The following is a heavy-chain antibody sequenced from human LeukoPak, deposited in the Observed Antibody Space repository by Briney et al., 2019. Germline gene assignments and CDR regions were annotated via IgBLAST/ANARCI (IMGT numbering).Heavy chain of an antibody. Sequence: PSETLSLTCTVSGGSISTYYWSWIRQPPGEGLEWIGSIYYSGTTHSNPSLKSRVTISVDTSKNQISLKLSSVTAADTAVYSCARHSSSGWYEGVGWFDPWGQGVLVTVSS. CDR3: ARHSSSGWYEGVGWFDP. CDR2: IYYSGTT. D-gene: IGHD6-19*01. J-gene: IGHJ5*02. CDR1: GGSISTYY. V-gene: IGHV4-59*01.